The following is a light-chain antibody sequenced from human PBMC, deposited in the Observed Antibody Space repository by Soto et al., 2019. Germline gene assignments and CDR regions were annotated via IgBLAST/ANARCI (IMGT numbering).Light chain of an antibody. Sequence: EIVLTQSPGTLSVPPGEGATLSCRASQSVSSSNLAWYQQKHGQAPRLLIYGASSRATGIPDRFSGSGSGTDGTITIRRLEPEDFDVYYCQQYGSSPPRFGGGTKVDIK. CDR2: GAS. J-gene: IGKJ4*02. V-gene: IGKV3-20*01. CDR3: QQYGSSPPR. CDR1: QSVSSSN.